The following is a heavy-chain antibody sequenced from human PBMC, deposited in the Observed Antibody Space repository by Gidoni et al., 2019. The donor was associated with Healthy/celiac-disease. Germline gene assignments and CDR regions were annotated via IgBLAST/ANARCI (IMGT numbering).Heavy chain of an antibody. CDR2: IWYDGSNK. CDR1: GFTFSSYG. Sequence: QVQLVESGGGVVQPGRSLRLSCAASGFTFSSYGMHWVRQAPGKGLEWVAVIWYDGSNKYYADSVKGRFTISRDNSKNTLYLQMNSLRAEDTAVYYCARDFGVQWLVGFEDYWGQGTLVTVSS. D-gene: IGHD6-19*01. V-gene: IGHV3-33*01. CDR3: ARDFGVQWLVGFEDY. J-gene: IGHJ4*02.